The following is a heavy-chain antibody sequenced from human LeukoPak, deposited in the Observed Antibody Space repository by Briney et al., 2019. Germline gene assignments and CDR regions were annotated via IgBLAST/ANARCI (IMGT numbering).Heavy chain of an antibody. CDR1: GGSISSGDHY. V-gene: IGHV4-30-4*01. CDR3: ASDYDSSGQTFDY. Sequence: SQTLSLTCAVSGGSISSGDHYWGWVPQPPGTGLEWFVYIYYSGTTYEHPSVKSRITMSVDTSKNQFSLKLSSVTTADTAVYYCASDYDSSGQTFDYWGLGILVTVSS. CDR2: IYYSGTT. D-gene: IGHD3-22*01. J-gene: IGHJ4*02.